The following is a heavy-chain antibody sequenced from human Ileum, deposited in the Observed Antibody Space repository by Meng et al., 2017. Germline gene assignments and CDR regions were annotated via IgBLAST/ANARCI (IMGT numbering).Heavy chain of an antibody. Sequence: QVQLQESGPGLVKPSGTLARTGAVSGGSISNGKWWSWVRQPPGKGLEWIGEISQSGTTNYYPSLNSRVSISLDKANNHLSLTLTSVTAADTAVYYCATYGSGFTPPLDPWGQGILVTVSS. D-gene: IGHD3-10*01. V-gene: IGHV4-4*02. J-gene: IGHJ5*02. CDR2: ISQSGTT. CDR1: GGSISNGKW. CDR3: ATYGSGFTPPLDP.